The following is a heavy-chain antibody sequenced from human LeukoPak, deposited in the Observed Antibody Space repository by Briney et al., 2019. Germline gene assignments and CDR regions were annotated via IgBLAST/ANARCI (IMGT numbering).Heavy chain of an antibody. V-gene: IGHV4-30-4*01. CDR3: ARGGLRLGELSPPLL. CDR1: GGSISSYY. Sequence: SETLSLTCTVSGGSISSYYWSWIRQPPGKGLEWIGYIYYSGSTYYNPSLKSRVTISVDTSKNQFSLKLSSVTAADTAVYYCARGGLRLGELSPPLLWGQGTMVTVSS. CDR2: IYYSGST. D-gene: IGHD3-16*02. J-gene: IGHJ4*02.